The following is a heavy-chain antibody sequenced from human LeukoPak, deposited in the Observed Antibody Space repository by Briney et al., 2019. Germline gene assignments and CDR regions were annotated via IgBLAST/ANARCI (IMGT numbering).Heavy chain of an antibody. CDR2: INHSGST. D-gene: IGHD6-13*01. CDR3: AREARAAAGTRYYYYMDV. J-gene: IGHJ6*03. CDR1: GGSFSGYY. Sequence: SETLSLTCAVYGGSFSGYYWSWIRQPPGKGLEWIGEINHSGSTNYNPSLKSRVTISVDTSKNQFSLKLSSVTAADTAVYYCAREARAAAGTRYYYYMDVWGKGTTVTISS. V-gene: IGHV4-34*01.